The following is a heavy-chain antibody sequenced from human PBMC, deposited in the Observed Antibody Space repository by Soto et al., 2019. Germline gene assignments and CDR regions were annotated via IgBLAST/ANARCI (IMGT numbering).Heavy chain of an antibody. V-gene: IGHV3-15*04. CDR2: IDSKIDADKT. D-gene: IGHD3-22*01. Sequence: GGSLRLSCTASGFTFSKAYMNWVRQAPGQGLEWVGQIDSKIDADKTDLAAPVKGRFTLSRDDSKNTVYLQMNSLKTEDTAVYYCVRATYFSDSSGYTRCFDYWGQGTLVTVSS. CDR1: GFTFSKAY. J-gene: IGHJ4*02. CDR3: VRATYFSDSSGYTRCFDY.